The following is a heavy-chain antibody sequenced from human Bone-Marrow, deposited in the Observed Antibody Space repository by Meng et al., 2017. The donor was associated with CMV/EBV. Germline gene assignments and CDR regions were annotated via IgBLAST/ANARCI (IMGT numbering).Heavy chain of an antibody. D-gene: IGHD2-21*01. J-gene: IGHJ4*02. Sequence: ASVKVSFKASGYSFTGYHIHWVRQTPGQGLEWLGWINPDNGGTHSAQKFHSRVTVTRDTSLNTAYMELDWLKSDDTAVYYCARNVFHCGSNCYYYFDYWGQGTLVTVSS. V-gene: IGHV1-2*02. CDR1: GYSFTGYH. CDR2: INPDNGGT. CDR3: ARNVFHCGSNCYYYFDY.